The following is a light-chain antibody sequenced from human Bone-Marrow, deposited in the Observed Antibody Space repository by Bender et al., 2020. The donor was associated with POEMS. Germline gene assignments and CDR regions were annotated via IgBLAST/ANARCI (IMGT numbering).Light chain of an antibody. CDR2: QDD. J-gene: IGLJ2*01. CDR3: QAWDSSPDVV. V-gene: IGLV3-1*01. CDR1: RLDIKY. Sequence: SYDLSQPPSLSVSPGQTATIICSGHRLDIKYVYWNQQRSGQAPLLVMYQDDKRPSGIPERFSGSTSGNTASLTITGAQAEDAADYYCQAWDSSPDVVFGGGTKLTVL.